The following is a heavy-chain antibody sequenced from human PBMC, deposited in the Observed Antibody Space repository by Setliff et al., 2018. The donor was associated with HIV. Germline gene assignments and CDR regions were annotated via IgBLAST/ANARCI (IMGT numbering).Heavy chain of an antibody. CDR2: INPIFGTP. D-gene: IGHD6-19*01. CDR1: GGTFNIYS. J-gene: IGHJ4*02. V-gene: IGHV1-69*13. Sequence: VKVSCKASGGTFNIYSIHWVRQAPGQGLEWMGGINPIFGTPHYGQRFQGRVTITADESTSTAYMELNGLKFDDTAVYYCARRTDSSGWPFDSWGRGTLVTSPQ. CDR3: ARRTDSSGWPFDS.